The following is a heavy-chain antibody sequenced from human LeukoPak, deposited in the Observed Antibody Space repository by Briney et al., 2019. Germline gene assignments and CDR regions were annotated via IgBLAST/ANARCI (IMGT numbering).Heavy chain of an antibody. Sequence: GALRLSCSASGFTFSTYWKSWVRQASGKGLEWVANIKQDGSEKYYVDAVEGRFTISSDNAKYSLYLQMNSLRAEDTALYSCARFYGDYLDYWGQGTLVTVSS. J-gene: IGHJ4*02. CDR3: ARFYGDYLDY. CDR2: IKQDGSEK. V-gene: IGHV3-7*02. D-gene: IGHD4-17*01. CDR1: GFTFSTYW.